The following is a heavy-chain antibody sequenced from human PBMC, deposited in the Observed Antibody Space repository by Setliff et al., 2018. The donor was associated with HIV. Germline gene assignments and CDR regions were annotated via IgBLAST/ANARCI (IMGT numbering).Heavy chain of an antibody. J-gene: IGHJ4*02. CDR1: GYTFTGYY. V-gene: IGHV1-2*02. CDR3: ARDRGGAARPIDY. D-gene: IGHD6-6*01. CDR2: INPNSGGT. Sequence: ASVKVSCKASGYTFTGYYMHWVRQAPGQGLEWMGWINPNSGGTNYAQKFQGRVTMTRDTSISTAYMELSRLRSDDTAVYYCARDRGGAARPIDYWGQGTLVTVSS.